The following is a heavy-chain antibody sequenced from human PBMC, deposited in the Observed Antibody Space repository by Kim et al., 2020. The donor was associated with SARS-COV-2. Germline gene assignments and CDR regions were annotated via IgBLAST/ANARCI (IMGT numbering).Heavy chain of an antibody. CDR2: IYYSGST. Sequence: SETLSLTCTVSGGSVSSGSYYWSWIRQPPGKGLEWIGYIYYSGSTNYNPSLKSRVTISVDTSKNQFSLKLSSVTAADTAVYYCARAPAGFGEAEGWFDPWGQGTLVTVSS. D-gene: IGHD3-10*01. V-gene: IGHV4-61*01. CDR3: ARAPAGFGEAEGWFDP. J-gene: IGHJ5*02. CDR1: GGSVSSGSYY.